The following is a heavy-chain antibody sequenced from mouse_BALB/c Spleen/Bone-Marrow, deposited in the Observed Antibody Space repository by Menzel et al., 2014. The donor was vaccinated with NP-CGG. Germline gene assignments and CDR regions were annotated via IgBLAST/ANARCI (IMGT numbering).Heavy chain of an antibody. Sequence: VQRVESGPELVKPGASVKISCKASGYAFXSSWMNWVKQRPGQGLEWIGRIYPGDGDTNYDGKFKGKATLTADKSSSTAYMQLSSLTSVDSAVYFCARGGLGLDYWGQGTTLTVSS. CDR1: GYAFXSSW. D-gene: IGHD3-3*01. V-gene: IGHV1-82*01. J-gene: IGHJ2*01. CDR2: IYPGDGDT. CDR3: ARGGLGLDY.